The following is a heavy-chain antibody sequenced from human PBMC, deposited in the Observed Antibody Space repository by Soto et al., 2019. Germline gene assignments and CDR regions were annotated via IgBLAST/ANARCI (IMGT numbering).Heavy chain of an antibody. J-gene: IGHJ5*02. D-gene: IGHD2-15*01. Sequence: ASVKVSCKASGGTFSSYAISWVRQAPGQGLEWMGGIIPIFGTANYAQKFQGRVTITADESTSTAYMELSSLRSEDTAVYYCARDWLDGGNNWFDPWGQGTLVTVSS. CDR1: GGTFSSYA. V-gene: IGHV1-69*13. CDR3: ARDWLDGGNNWFDP. CDR2: IIPIFGTA.